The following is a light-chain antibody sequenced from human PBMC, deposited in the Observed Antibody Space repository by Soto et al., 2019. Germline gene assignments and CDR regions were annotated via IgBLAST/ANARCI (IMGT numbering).Light chain of an antibody. Sequence: QSVLTQPASVSGSPGQSITISCTGTSSDVGSYNLVSWYQQHPGKASKLMIYEVSKRPSGVSNRFSGSKSGNTASLTISGLQAEDEADYYCCSYAGSSTYVFGTGTKVTVL. CDR1: SSDVGSYNL. J-gene: IGLJ1*01. V-gene: IGLV2-23*02. CDR2: EVS. CDR3: CSYAGSSTYV.